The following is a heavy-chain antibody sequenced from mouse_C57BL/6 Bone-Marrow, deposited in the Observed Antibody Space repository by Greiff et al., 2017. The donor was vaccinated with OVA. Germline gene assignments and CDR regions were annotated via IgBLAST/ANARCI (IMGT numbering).Heavy chain of an antibody. CDR3: ARIDDSYAMDH. Sequence: VQLQQSGPELVKPGASVKISCKASGYAFSSSWMNWVKQRPGKGLEWIGRIYPGDGDTNYNGKFKGKATLTADTSSSTAYMQLSSLTSEDSAVYFCARIDDSYAMDHWGQRTSVTVSS. CDR2: IYPGDGDT. J-gene: IGHJ4*01. V-gene: IGHV1-82*01. CDR1: GYAFSSSW.